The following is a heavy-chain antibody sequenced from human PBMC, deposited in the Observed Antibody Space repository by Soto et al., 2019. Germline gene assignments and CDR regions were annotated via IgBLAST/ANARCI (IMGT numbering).Heavy chain of an antibody. CDR3: AKEKRKSAPPHGMDV. Sequence: PGGSLRLSCTASGFRLSRYGLHWVRKAPGKGLEWVAGLWSDGIKTSYTDSVKGRFTISRDNSKNTLYLQMNSLRAEDTAVYYCAKEKRKSAPPHGMDVWGQGITVTV. CDR2: LWSDGIKT. J-gene: IGHJ6*02. CDR1: GFRLSRYG. V-gene: IGHV3-33*06.